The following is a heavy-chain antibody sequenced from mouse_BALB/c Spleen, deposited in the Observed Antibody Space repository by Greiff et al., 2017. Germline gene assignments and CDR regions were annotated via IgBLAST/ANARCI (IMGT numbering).Heavy chain of an antibody. V-gene: IGHV14-3*02. D-gene: IGHD2-3*01. J-gene: IGHJ4*01. CDR3: ARPDGYYTMDY. CDR1: GFNIKDTY. CDR2: IDPANGNT. Sequence: EVQVVESGAELVKPGASVKLSCTASGFNIKDTYMHWVKQRPEQGLEWIGRIDPANGNTKYDPKFQGKATITADTSSNTAYLQLSSLTSEDTAVYYCARPDGYYTMDYWGQGTSVTVSS.